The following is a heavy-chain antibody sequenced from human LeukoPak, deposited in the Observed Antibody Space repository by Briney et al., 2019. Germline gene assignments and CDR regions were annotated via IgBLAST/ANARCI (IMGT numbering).Heavy chain of an antibody. Sequence: SVKVSCKASGGTFSSYAISWVRQAPGQGLEWMGRIIPIFGTANYAQKFQGRVTITTDESTSTAYMELSSLRSEDTAVYYCARDTPHIYHDSSGYYFDYWGQGTLVTVSS. CDR3: ARDTPHIYHDSSGYYFDY. CDR2: IIPIFGTA. D-gene: IGHD3-22*01. J-gene: IGHJ4*02. CDR1: GGTFSSYA. V-gene: IGHV1-69*05.